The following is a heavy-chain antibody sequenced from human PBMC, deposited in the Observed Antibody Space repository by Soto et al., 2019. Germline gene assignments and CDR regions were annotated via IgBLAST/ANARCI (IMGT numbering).Heavy chain of an antibody. CDR1: GYTFTTYG. J-gene: IGHJ4*02. CDR3: ARYYTQSSSWPSYVDY. D-gene: IGHD6-13*01. CDR2: ISAYSGSI. Sequence: QVQLVQSGAEVKKPGASVKVSCKASGYTFTTYGISGVRQAPGQGLEWMGWISAYSGSIKFAQKLQGRVTMTTDTSTTTAYMELRSLTTAETAVYYCARYYTQSSSWPSYVDYWGQGTLVTVS. V-gene: IGHV1-18*01.